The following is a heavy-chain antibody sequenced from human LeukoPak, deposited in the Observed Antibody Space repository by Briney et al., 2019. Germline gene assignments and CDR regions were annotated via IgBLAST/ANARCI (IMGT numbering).Heavy chain of an antibody. V-gene: IGHV4-34*01. CDR2: INHSGST. CDR3: ARGSHVDYYGSGSYFDVDY. D-gene: IGHD3-10*01. J-gene: IGHJ4*02. Sequence: SETLSLTCAVYGGSFSGYYWSWIRQPPGKGLEWIGEINHSGSTNYNPSLKSRVTISVDTSKNQFSLKLSSVTAADTAVYYCARGSHVDYYGSGSYFDVDYWGQGTLVTVSS. CDR1: GGSFSGYY.